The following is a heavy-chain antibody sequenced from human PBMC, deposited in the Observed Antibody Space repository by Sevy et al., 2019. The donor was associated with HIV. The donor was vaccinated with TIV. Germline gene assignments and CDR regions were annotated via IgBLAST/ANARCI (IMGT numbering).Heavy chain of an antibody. D-gene: IGHD4-17*01. CDR2: ISGSGGST. J-gene: IGHJ4*02. CDR1: GFTFSSYA. CDR3: AKDPRYGTVTTLFDC. Sequence: GGCLRLSCAASGFTFSSYAMSWVRQAPGKGLEWVSAISGSGGSTYYADSVKGRFTISRDNSKNTLYLQMNSLRAEDPAVYYCAKDPRYGTVTTLFDCWGQGTLVTVSS. V-gene: IGHV3-23*01.